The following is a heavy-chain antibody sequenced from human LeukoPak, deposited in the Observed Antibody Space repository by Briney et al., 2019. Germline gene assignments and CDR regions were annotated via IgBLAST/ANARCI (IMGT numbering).Heavy chain of an antibody. D-gene: IGHD1-26*01. CDR3: AKDRISSEGYYGLQDY. CDR2: VSGSGGST. V-gene: IGHV3-23*01. Sequence: GGSLRLSCAASGFTFSSYAMNWVRQAPGKGLEWVSAVSGSGGSTYYADSVKGRFTISRDNSKNTLYLQMNSLRAEDTAVYYCAKDRISSEGYYGLQDYWGQGTLVTVSS. CDR1: GFTFSSYA. J-gene: IGHJ4*02.